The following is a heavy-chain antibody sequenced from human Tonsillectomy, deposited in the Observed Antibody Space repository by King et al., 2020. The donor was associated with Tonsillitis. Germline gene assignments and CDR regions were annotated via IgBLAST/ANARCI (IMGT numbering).Heavy chain of an antibody. CDR1: GGSISSGDYS. J-gene: IGHJ5*02. CDR3: ARGGVPATGLGGWFDP. CDR2: IYRTGNT. V-gene: IGHV4-30-2*01. Sequence: MQLQESGSGLVKPSQTLSLTCAVSGGSISSGDYSWSWIRQPPGKGLEWIGYIYRTGNTYYNPSLKSRVTISMDRSKNQFSLNVNSVTAADTAVYYCARGGVPATGLGGWFDPWGQGILVTVSS. D-gene: IGHD3-16*01.